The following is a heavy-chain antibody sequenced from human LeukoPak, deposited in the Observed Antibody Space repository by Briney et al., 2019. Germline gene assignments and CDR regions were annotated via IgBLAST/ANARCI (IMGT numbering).Heavy chain of an antibody. V-gene: IGHV3-23*01. CDR2: ISGSGGST. CDR3: AKSKGFGELSLRYGMDV. D-gene: IGHD3-10*01. CDR1: GFTFSSYA. J-gene: IGHJ6*02. Sequence: GGSLRLSCAASGFTFSSYAMSWVRQAPGKGLEWVSAISGSGGSTYYADSVKGRFTISRDNSKNTLYLQMNSLRAEDTAVYYCAKSKGFGELSLRYGMDVWGQGTTVTVSS.